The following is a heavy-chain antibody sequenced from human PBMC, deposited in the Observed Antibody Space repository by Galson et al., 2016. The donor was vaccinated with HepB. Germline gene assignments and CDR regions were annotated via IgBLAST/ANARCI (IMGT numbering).Heavy chain of an antibody. V-gene: IGHV3-33*03. D-gene: IGHD3-22*01. CDR3: AKVRYDSSSYQSPYFDH. CDR2: MWADGVKN. Sequence: SLRLSCAASGFTFSSSGMHWVRQAPGKGLEWVAVMWADGVKNYCADSVKGRFTISRDNSKNTLFLQRHSLRVEDTAVYYCAKVRYDSSSYQSPYFDHWGQGILVTVSS. J-gene: IGHJ4*02. CDR1: GFTFSSSG.